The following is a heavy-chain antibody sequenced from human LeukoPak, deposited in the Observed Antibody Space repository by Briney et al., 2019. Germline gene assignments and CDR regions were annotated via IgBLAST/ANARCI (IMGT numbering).Heavy chain of an antibody. V-gene: IGHV5-51*01. CDR1: GYSFTSYW. CDR2: IYPGDSDT. CDR3: ARRGACSSTSCYEGGAFDI. Sequence: GESLKISCKGSGYSFTSYWIGWVRQMPGKGLEWMGIIYPGDSDTRYSPSFQGQVTISADKSISTAYLQWSSLKASDTAMYYCARRGACSSTSCYEGGAFDIWGQGTMVTVSS. D-gene: IGHD2-2*01. J-gene: IGHJ3*02.